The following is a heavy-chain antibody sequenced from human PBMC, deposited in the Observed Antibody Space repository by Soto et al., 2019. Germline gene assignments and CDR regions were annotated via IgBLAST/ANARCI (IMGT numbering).Heavy chain of an antibody. CDR3: AREGHYDSSGYYSDAFDI. J-gene: IGHJ3*02. Sequence: GGSLRLSCSASGFTFSSYDMHWFRQATGKGLEWVSAIGTAGDTYYPGSVKGRFTISRENAKNSLYLQMNSLRAGDTAVYYCAREGHYDSSGYYSDAFDIWGQGTMVTVSS. V-gene: IGHV3-13*01. D-gene: IGHD3-22*01. CDR1: GFTFSSYD. CDR2: IGTAGDT.